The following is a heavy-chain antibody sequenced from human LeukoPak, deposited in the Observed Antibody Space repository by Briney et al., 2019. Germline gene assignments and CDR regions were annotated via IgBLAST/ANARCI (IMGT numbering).Heavy chain of an antibody. D-gene: IGHD3-22*01. V-gene: IGHV4-59*01. CDR3: ARAPSYSYDSSGYYYTSLNYFDY. CDR2: IYYSGST. Sequence: SETLSLTCTVSGGSISSYYWSWIRQPPGKGLEWIGYIYYSGSTNYNPSRKSRVTISVDTSKNQSSLKLSSLSAADTAVYYSARAPSYSYDSSGYYYTSLNYFDYWGQGTLVTVSS. J-gene: IGHJ4*02. CDR1: GGSISSYY.